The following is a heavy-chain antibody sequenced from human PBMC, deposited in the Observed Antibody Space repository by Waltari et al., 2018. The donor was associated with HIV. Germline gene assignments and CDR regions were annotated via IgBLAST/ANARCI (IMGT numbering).Heavy chain of an antibody. CDR2: INPNRGGT. Sequence: QVQLVQSGAEVKKPGASVKVSCKASGYTFTGYYMHWVRQAPGQGLGWMGWINPNRGGTNYAQKCKGRVTMTGETAISTAYMELSRLRSDDTAVYYCARPLYNWNYVSWFDPWGQGTLVTVSS. CDR3: ARPLYNWNYVSWFDP. D-gene: IGHD1-7*01. CDR1: GYTFTGYY. J-gene: IGHJ5*02. V-gene: IGHV1-2*02.